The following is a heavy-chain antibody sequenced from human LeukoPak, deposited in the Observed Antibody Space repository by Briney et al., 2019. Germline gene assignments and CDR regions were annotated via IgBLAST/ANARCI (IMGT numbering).Heavy chain of an antibody. D-gene: IGHD2-15*01. CDR2: IYHSGST. CDR3: ARRHVVAAPGGYFDY. J-gene: IGHJ4*02. V-gene: IGHV4-30-2*01. CDR1: GGSISSGGYY. Sequence: PSETLSLTCTVSGGSISSGGYYWSWIRQPPGKGLEWIGYIYHSGSTYYNPSLKSRVTISVDRSKNQFSLKLSSVTAADTAVYYCARRHVVAAPGGYFDYWGQGTLVTVSS.